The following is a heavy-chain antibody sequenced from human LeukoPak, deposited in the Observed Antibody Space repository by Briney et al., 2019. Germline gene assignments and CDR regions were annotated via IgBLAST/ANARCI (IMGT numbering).Heavy chain of an antibody. J-gene: IGHJ5*02. V-gene: IGHV1-8*01. CDR1: GYTFTSYD. CDR3: ASPGYCSSTSCLDWDWFDP. Sequence: VSVKVSCKASGYTFTSYDINWVRQATGQGLEWMGWMNPNSGNTGYAQKFQGRVTITADESTSTAYMELSSLRSEDTAVYYCASPGYCSSTSCLDWDWFDPWGQGTLVTVSS. CDR2: MNPNSGNT. D-gene: IGHD2-2*01.